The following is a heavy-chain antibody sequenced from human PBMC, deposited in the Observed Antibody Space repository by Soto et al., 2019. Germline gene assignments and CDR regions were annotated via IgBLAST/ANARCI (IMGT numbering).Heavy chain of an antibody. V-gene: IGHV4-61*01. D-gene: IGHD3-3*01. CDR2: IYYSGST. CDR1: GGSVSSGSYY. CDR3: ARMITIFEMDV. Sequence: SETLSLTCTVSGGSVSSGSYYWSWIRQPPGKGLEWIGYIYYSGSTNYNPSLKSRVTISVDTSKNQFSLKLSSVTAADTAVYYCARMITIFEMDVWGQGTTVTVSS. J-gene: IGHJ6*02.